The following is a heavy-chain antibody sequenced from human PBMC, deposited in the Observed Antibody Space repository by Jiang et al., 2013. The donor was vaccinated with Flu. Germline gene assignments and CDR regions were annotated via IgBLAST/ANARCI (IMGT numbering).Heavy chain of an antibody. D-gene: IGHD6-6*01. CDR2: INPGNGNT. J-gene: IGHJ3*02. CDR1: GYIFSNYA. Sequence: GAEVKKPGASVKVSCQTSGYIFSNYAMHWVRQAPGQRLEWMGWINPGNGNTRYSQKLKGRVTITRDTSARTVYMELSSLRPEDTAVYYCARGGSMADRPKTLDIWGQGTMVTV. V-gene: IGHV1-3*01. CDR3: ARGGSMADRPKTLDI.